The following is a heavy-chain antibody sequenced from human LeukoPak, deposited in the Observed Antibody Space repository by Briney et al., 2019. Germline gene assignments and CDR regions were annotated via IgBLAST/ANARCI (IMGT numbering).Heavy chain of an antibody. CDR2: MNPNSGNT. Sequence: ASVKASCKASGYTFTSHDINWVRQATGQGLEWMGWMNPNSGNTGYAQKFQGRVTMTRNTSISTAYMELRSLRSEDPAVYYCPTGVAAAGRNWFDPWGQGTLVTVSS. V-gene: IGHV1-8*01. CDR3: PTGVAAAGRNWFDP. D-gene: IGHD6-13*01. J-gene: IGHJ5*02. CDR1: GYTFTSHD.